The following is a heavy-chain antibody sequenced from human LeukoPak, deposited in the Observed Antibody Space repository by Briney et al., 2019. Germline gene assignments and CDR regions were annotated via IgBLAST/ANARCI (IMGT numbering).Heavy chain of an antibody. CDR1: GYTFTGYY. D-gene: IGHD3-22*01. CDR2: INPNSGGT. CDR3: ARGRYDSSGYYHYTFDY. J-gene: IGHJ4*02. V-gene: IGHV1-2*06. Sequence: ASVKVSCKASGYTFTGYYMHWVRQAPGQGLEWMGRINPNSGGTNYARKFQGRVTMTRDTSISTAYMELSRLRSDDTAVYYCARGRYDSSGYYHYTFDYWGQGTLVTVSS.